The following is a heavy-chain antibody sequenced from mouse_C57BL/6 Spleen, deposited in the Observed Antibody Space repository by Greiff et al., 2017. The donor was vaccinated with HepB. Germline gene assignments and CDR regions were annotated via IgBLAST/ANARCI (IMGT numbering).Heavy chain of an antibody. Sequence: VQLQQPGTELVKPGASVKLSCKASGYTFTSYWMHWVKQRPGQGLEWIGNINPSNGGTNYNEKFKSKATLTVDKSSSTAYMQLSSLTSEDSAVYYCAREGLYYGSSSAWFAYWGQGTLVTVSA. J-gene: IGHJ3*01. CDR1: GYTFTSYW. V-gene: IGHV1-53*01. CDR3: AREGLYYGSSSAWFAY. CDR2: INPSNGGT. D-gene: IGHD1-1*01.